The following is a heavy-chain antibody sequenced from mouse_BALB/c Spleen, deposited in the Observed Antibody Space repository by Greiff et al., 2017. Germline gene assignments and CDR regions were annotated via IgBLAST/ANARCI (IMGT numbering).Heavy chain of an antibody. Sequence: QVHVKQSGPGLVAPSQSLSITCTVSGFSLTSYGVHWVRQPPGKGLEWLGVIWAGGSTNYNSALMSRLSISKDNSKSQVFLKMNSLQTDDTAMYYCARERGGNPAWFAYWGQGTLVTVSA. CDR2: IWAGGST. D-gene: IGHD2-1*01. CDR1: GFSLTSYG. J-gene: IGHJ3*01. CDR3: ARERGGNPAWFAY. V-gene: IGHV2-9*02.